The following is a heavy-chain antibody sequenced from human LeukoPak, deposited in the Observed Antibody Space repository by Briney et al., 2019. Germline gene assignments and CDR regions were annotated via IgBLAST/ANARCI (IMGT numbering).Heavy chain of an antibody. CDR3: ASPHVEYSSLYYYMDV. D-gene: IGHD6-6*01. V-gene: IGHV1-69*13. J-gene: IGHJ6*03. CDR1: GYTFTSYA. CDR2: IIPIFGTA. Sequence: WASVKVSCKASGYTFTSYAISWVRQAPGQGLEWMGGIIPIFGTANYAQKFQGRVTITADESTSTAYMELSSLRSEDTAVYYCASPHVEYSSLYYYMDVWGKGTTVTVSS.